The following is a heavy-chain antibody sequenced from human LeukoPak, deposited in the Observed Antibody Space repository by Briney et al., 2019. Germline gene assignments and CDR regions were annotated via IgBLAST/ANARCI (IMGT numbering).Heavy chain of an antibody. D-gene: IGHD2-15*01. Sequence: GGSLRLSCAASGFTFSNYAMHWVRQAPGKGLEWVAVIWYDGSNDYYANSVKGRFTISRDNSKNTLYLQMNSLRAEDKAIYYCAREADCSGGNCYRGAFDIWGQGTMVTVSS. CDR3: AREADCSGGNCYRGAFDI. CDR1: GFTFSNYA. J-gene: IGHJ3*02. V-gene: IGHV3-33*01. CDR2: IWYDGSND.